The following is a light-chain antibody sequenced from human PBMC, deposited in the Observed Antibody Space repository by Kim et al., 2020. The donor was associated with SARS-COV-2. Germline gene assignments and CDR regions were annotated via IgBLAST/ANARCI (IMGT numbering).Light chain of an antibody. CDR1: QSVSSNY. J-gene: IGKJ1*01. CDR2: GAS. V-gene: IGKV3-20*01. Sequence: SPGERATLSCRACQSVSSNYLAWYQQKPGQAPRLLIYGASSRATGIPDRFSGSGSGTDFTLTITRLEPEDFAVYYCQQYSSSPATFGQGTKVDIK. CDR3: QQYSSSPAT.